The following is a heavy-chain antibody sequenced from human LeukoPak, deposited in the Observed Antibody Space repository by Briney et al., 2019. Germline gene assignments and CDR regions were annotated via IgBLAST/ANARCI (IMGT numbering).Heavy chain of an antibody. V-gene: IGHV1-69*02. J-gene: IGHJ4*02. CDR3: ASAGGSYYDY. D-gene: IGHD1-26*01. Sequence: ASVKVSCKASGGTFSSYTINWVRQAPGQGLEWMGRIIPILGIANYAQKFQGRATISAEKSPSTAYLELSSLRSEVMAVYYCASAGGSYYDYWGQGTLVTVSS. CDR1: GGTFSSYT. CDR2: IIPILGIA.